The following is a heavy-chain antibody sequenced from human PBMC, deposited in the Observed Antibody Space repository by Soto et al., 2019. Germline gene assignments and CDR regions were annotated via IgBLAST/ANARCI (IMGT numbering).Heavy chain of an antibody. CDR2: ISSSSSYI. CDR1: GFTFSSYS. CDR3: AREGPPATYYYDSSGYYPFDY. J-gene: IGHJ4*02. V-gene: IGHV3-21*01. Sequence: GGSLRLSCAASGFTFSSYSMNWVRQAPGKGLEWVSSISSSSSYIYYEDSVKGRFTISRDNAKNSLYLQMNSLRAEDTAVYYCAREGPPATYYYDSSGYYPFDYWGQGTLVTVSS. D-gene: IGHD3-22*01.